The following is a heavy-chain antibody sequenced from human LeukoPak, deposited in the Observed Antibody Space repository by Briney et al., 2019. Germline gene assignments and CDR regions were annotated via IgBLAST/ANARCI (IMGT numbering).Heavy chain of an antibody. CDR3: ARDRGWELSRFDP. Sequence: ASVKVSCKASGYTFTSYGISWVRQAPGQGLEWMGWINPNSGGTNYAQKFQGRVTMTRDTSISTAYMELSRLRSDDTAVYYCARDRGWELSRFDPWGQGTLVTVSS. V-gene: IGHV1-2*02. CDR2: INPNSGGT. D-gene: IGHD1-26*01. CDR1: GYTFTSYG. J-gene: IGHJ5*02.